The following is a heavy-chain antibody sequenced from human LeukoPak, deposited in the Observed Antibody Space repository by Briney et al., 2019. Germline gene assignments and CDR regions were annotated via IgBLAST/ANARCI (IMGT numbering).Heavy chain of an antibody. CDR2: INHSGST. Sequence: SETLSLTCAVYGGSFSGYYWSWIRQPPGKGLEWIGEINHSGSTNYNPSLKSRVTISVDTSKNQFSLKLSSVTAADTAVYYCAIAGRSTPYYYYGMDVWGQGTTVTVS. J-gene: IGHJ6*02. V-gene: IGHV4-34*01. CDR3: AIAGRSTPYYYYGMDV. D-gene: IGHD2-2*01. CDR1: GGSFSGYY.